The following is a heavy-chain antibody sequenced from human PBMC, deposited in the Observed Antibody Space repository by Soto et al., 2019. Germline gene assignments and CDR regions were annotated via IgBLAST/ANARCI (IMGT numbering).Heavy chain of an antibody. CDR2: ISGSGGST. Sequence: GGSLRLSCAASGFTFSSYAMSWVRQAPGKGLEWVSAISGSGGSTYYADSVKGRFTISRDNSKNTLYLQMNSLRAEDTAVYYCAKDVVVVPAATCFDYWGQGTLVTVSS. D-gene: IGHD2-2*01. J-gene: IGHJ4*02. V-gene: IGHV3-23*01. CDR1: GFTFSSYA. CDR3: AKDVVVVPAATCFDY.